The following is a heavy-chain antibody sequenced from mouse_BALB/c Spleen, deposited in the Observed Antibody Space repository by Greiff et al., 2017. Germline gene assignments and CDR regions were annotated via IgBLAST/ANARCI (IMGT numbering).Heavy chain of an antibody. Sequence: EVQLQESGPGLVKPSQSLSLTCSVTGYSITSGYYWNWIRQFPGNKLEWMGYISYDGSNNYNPSLKNRISITRDTSKNQFFLKLNSVTTEDTATYYCAREDRYDCAMDYWGQGTSVTVSS. J-gene: IGHJ4*01. CDR1: GYSITSGYY. CDR2: ISYDGSN. D-gene: IGHD2-14*01. V-gene: IGHV3-6*02. CDR3: AREDRYDCAMDY.